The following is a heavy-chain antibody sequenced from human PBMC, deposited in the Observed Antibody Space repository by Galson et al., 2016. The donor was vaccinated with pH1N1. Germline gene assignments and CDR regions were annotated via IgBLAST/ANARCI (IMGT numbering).Heavy chain of an antibody. J-gene: IGHJ6*03. V-gene: IGHV7-4-1*02. CDR1: GYTFTYYA. Sequence: SVKVSCKASGYTFTYYAMNWVRQAPGQGLEWMGWINTNTGNPTYAQGFTGRFVFSLDTSVSTAYLQISSLKAEDTAVYYCATIKAVSGPLYMDVWGKGTTVTVSS. CDR2: INTNTGNP. CDR3: ATIKAVSGPLYMDV. D-gene: IGHD5/OR15-5a*01.